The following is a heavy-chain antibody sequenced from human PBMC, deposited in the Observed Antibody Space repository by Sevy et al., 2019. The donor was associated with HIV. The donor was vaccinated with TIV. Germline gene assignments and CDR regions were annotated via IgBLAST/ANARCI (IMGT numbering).Heavy chain of an antibody. V-gene: IGHV3-30*02. Sequence: GGSLRLSCTVSGFTFSNFGMHWVRQAPGKGLEWVSFIQYNGEKTYYPDSVKGRFTISRDNSKSILYLQMNSLRPEDTAFYYCANGDNYDLLPRNESWGQGTLVTVSS. CDR2: IQYNGEKT. CDR3: ANGDNYDLLPRNES. D-gene: IGHD3-3*01. CDR1: GFTFSNFG. J-gene: IGHJ5*02.